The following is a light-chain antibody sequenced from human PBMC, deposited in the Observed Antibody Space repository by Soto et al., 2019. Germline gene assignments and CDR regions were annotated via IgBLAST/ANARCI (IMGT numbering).Light chain of an antibody. CDR1: QSISNW. CDR2: KAY. Sequence: DIQMTQSPSTLSASVGDRVTITCRASQSISNWLAWYQQKPGKAHKLLIYKAYTLESGVQSRFSGSGSGTDFTLAISCLQSEDFATYYCKQYYSYLRTFGGGTKVDI. CDR3: KQYYSYLRT. V-gene: IGKV1-5*03. J-gene: IGKJ4*01.